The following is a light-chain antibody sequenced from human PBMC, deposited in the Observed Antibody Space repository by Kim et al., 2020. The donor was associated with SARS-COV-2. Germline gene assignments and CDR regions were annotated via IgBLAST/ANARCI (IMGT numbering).Light chain of an antibody. V-gene: IGLV3-1*01. J-gene: IGLJ2*01. Sequence: VSVSPGQTPTITCSGDKLGDKYVCWYQQKPGQSPLLVIYQDTKRPSGIPDRFSGSTSGTTATLTISGTHAMDEADYYFQAWDSSSVFGGGTQLTVL. CDR1: KLGDKY. CDR2: QDT. CDR3: QAWDSSSV.